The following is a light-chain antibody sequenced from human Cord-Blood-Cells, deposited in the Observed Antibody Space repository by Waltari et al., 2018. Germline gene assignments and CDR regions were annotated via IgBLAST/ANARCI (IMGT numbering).Light chain of an antibody. CDR3: AAWDDSLSGYV. V-gene: IGLV1-47*01. J-gene: IGLJ1*01. CDR2: RNN. CDR1: SSNIGSNY. Sequence: SVLTQPPSASGTPGQRVTISCSGSSSNIGSNYVYWYQQLPGTAPKLLIYRNNQRPSGVPDRFSGSKSGTSASLAISGLRSEDEADYYCAAWDDSLSGYVFGTGTKVTVI.